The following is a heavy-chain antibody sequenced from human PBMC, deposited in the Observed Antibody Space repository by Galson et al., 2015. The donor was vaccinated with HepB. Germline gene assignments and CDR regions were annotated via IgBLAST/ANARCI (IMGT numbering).Heavy chain of an antibody. CDR3: ARAGFCSSTSCLYSDAFDI. Sequence: SLRLSCAASEFNIGTYDMHWVRQATGEGLEWVSALYSAGDTFYSGSVQGRFTISRDTAKNSLYLQMNRLKAGDTAVYFCARAGFCSSTSCLYSDAFDIWGQGAMVTVSS. D-gene: IGHD2-2*01. J-gene: IGHJ3*02. CDR1: EFNIGTYD. CDR2: LYSAGDT. V-gene: IGHV3-13*01.